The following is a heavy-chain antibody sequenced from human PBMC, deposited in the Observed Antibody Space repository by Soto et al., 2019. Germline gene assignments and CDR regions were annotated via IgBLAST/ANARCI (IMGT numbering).Heavy chain of an antibody. D-gene: IGHD1-26*01. CDR2: ISSNGVGT. Sequence: EVQLVESGGGLVQPGGSLRLSCAASGFTFSNYAMDWVRQAPGKVLEYVSGISSNGVGTYYANSVKDRFTISRDNSKNTLYLQMGSLRAEDKAVDYCARRELSDYCYMDVWGKGTSVTVSS. J-gene: IGHJ6*03. V-gene: IGHV3-64*01. CDR3: ARRELSDYCYMDV. CDR1: GFTFSNYA.